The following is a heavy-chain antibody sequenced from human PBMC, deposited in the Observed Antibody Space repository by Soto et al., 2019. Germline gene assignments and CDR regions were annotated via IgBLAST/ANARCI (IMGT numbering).Heavy chain of an antibody. CDR1: GYTLTELS. D-gene: IGHD3-10*01. J-gene: IGHJ2*01. V-gene: IGHV1-24*01. CDR2: FDPEDGET. Sequence: QVQLVQSGAEVKKPGASVKVSCKVSGYTLTELSMHWVRQAPGKGLEWMGGFDPEDGETIYAQKFQGRVTMTEDTSTDTAYMELSSPRSEDTAVYYCATPLFMVRGVSGYWYFDLWGRGTLVTVSS. CDR3: ATPLFMVRGVSGYWYFDL.